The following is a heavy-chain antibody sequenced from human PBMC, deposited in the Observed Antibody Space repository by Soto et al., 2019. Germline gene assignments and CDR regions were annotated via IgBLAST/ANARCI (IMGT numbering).Heavy chain of an antibody. CDR2: INHSGST. Sequence: SETLSLTCAVYGGSFSGYYWSWIRQPPGKGLEWIGEINHSGSTNYNPSLKSRVTISVDTSKNQFSLKLSSVTAADTAVYYCAKDLRSSWQWLVSGFDYWGQGTLVTVSS. CDR3: AKDLRSSWQWLVSGFDY. J-gene: IGHJ4*02. V-gene: IGHV4-34*01. CDR1: GGSFSGYY. D-gene: IGHD6-19*01.